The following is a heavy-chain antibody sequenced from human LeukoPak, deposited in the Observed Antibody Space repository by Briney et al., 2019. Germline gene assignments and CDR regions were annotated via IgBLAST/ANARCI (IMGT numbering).Heavy chain of an antibody. J-gene: IGHJ4*02. CDR1: GFTFSSHS. Sequence: GGSLRLSCAASGFTFSSHSMNWVRQAPGKGLEWVSYISSSSRTIYYADSVKGRFTISRDNAKNSLYLQMNSLRAEDTAVYYCAKAHGYTVYDPGDYWGQGTLVTVSS. D-gene: IGHD5/OR15-5a*01. V-gene: IGHV3-48*01. CDR2: ISSSSRTI. CDR3: AKAHGYTVYDPGDY.